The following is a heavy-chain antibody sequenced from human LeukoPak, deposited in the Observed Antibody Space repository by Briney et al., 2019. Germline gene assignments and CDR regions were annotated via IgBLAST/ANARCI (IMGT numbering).Heavy chain of an antibody. D-gene: IGHD4-23*01. V-gene: IGHV6-1*01. CDR3: ARDRVYGGNRALDAFDI. J-gene: IGHJ3*02. Sequence: SQTLSLTCAISGDSVSSNSAAWNWIRQSPSRGLEWLGRTYYRSKWYNDYAVSVKSRITINPDTSKNQFSLQLNSVTPEDTAVYYCARDRVYGGNRALDAFDIWGQGTMVTVSS. CDR1: GDSVSSNSAA. CDR2: TYYRSKWYN.